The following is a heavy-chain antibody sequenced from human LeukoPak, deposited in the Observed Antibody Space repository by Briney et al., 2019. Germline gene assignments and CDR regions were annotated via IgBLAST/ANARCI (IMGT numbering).Heavy chain of an antibody. J-gene: IGHJ4*02. CDR2: IYYSGST. D-gene: IGHD1-26*01. CDR1: GGSISSGGYY. Sequence: PSQTLSLTCTVSGGSISSGGYYWSWIRQHPGKGLEWIGYIYYSGSTYYNPSLKSRVTISVDTSKNQFSLKLSSVTAADTAVYYCAREPGIVGAIAVGYWGQGTLVTVSS. CDR3: AREPGIVGAIAVGY. V-gene: IGHV4-31*03.